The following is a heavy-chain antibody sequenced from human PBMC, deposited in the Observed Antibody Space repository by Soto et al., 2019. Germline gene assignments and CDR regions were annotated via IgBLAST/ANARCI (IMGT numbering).Heavy chain of an antibody. J-gene: IGHJ4*02. CDR2: INEDGSEK. D-gene: IGHD3-16*01. CDR1: GFGFGLFW. CDR3: ARTGWPQSSYYFDY. V-gene: IGHV3-7*03. Sequence: LRLSCAAAGFGFGLFWMRWVRQTPGKGLEWVANINEDGSEKFFADSVKGRFTISRDNAKNSLSLQMNSLTADDTAVYYCARTGWPQSSYYFDYWGQGTLVTVSS.